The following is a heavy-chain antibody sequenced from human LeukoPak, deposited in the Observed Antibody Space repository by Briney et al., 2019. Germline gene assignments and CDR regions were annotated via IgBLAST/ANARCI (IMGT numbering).Heavy chain of an antibody. D-gene: IGHD1-26*01. Sequence: PSETLSLTCNVSGVSIGSFYWNWIRQPPGKELEWIGYIYNSGRANYIPSLKSRLTISLDTSKNQVFLNLTSVTAADTAVYYCARGLSGRGSWFFDLWGRGTLVTVSS. CDR1: GVSIGSFY. CDR3: ARGLSGRGSWFFDL. CDR2: IYNSGRA. V-gene: IGHV4-59*01. J-gene: IGHJ2*01.